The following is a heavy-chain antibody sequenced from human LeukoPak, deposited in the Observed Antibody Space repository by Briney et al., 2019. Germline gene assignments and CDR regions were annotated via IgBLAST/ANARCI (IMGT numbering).Heavy chain of an antibody. J-gene: IGHJ4*02. V-gene: IGHV1-18*01. CDR2: ISAYSDNT. CDR1: GYTFTSYG. CDR3: ARGALYYGSSSLDY. Sequence: GASVKVSCKASGYTFTSYGINWVRQAPGQGLEWMGRISAYSDNTNYAQKLQGRVTMTTDTPTNTAYMELRSLRSDDTAMYYCARGALYYGSSSLDYWGQGTLVTVSS. D-gene: IGHD2-2*01.